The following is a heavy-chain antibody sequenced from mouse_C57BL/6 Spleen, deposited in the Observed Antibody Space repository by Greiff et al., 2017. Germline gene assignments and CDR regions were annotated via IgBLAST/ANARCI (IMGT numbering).Heavy chain of an antibody. CDR1: GFTFSSYT. V-gene: IGHV5-9*01. CDR3: ARRGLRGFYAMDY. J-gene: IGHJ4*01. D-gene: IGHD2-2*01. Sequence: EVQVVESGGGLVKPGGSLKLSCAASGFTFSSYTMSWVRQTPEKRLEWVATISGGGGNTYYPDSVKGRFTISRDNAKNTLYLQMSSLRSEDTALYYCARRGLRGFYAMDYWGQGTSVTVSS. CDR2: ISGGGGNT.